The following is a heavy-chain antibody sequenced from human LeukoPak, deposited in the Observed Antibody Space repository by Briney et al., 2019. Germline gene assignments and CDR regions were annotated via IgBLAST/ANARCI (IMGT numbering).Heavy chain of an antibody. D-gene: IGHD5-12*01. V-gene: IGHV5-10-1*01. CDR2: IDPSDSYT. CDR1: GDSFTSYC. Sequence: GESLKISCKGSGDSFTSYCISWVRQMPGKGLEWMGRIDPSDSYTNYSPSFQGHVTISADKSISTAYLQWSSLKASDTAMYYCARHPDIVATIFDYWGQGTVVTVSS. CDR3: ARHPDIVATIFDY. J-gene: IGHJ4*02.